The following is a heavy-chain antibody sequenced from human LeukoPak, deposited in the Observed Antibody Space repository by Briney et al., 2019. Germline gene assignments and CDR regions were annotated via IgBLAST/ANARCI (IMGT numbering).Heavy chain of an antibody. CDR3: AKGRQYGDSDH. J-gene: IGHJ4*02. Sequence: GGSLRLSCAASGFTFSSYGMHWVRQAPGKGLEWVAFIRYDGSNKSYADSVNGRFTISRDNSKNTLYLQMNSLRAEDTAVFYCAKGRQYGDSDHWGQGTLVTVSS. CDR1: GFTFSSYG. CDR2: IRYDGSNK. D-gene: IGHD4-17*01. V-gene: IGHV3-30*02.